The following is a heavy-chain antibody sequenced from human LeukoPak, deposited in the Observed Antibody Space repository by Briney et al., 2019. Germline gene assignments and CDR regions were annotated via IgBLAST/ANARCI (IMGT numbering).Heavy chain of an antibody. CDR1: GFTFSSYW. V-gene: IGHV3-74*01. D-gene: IGHD6-6*01. J-gene: IGHJ4*02. CDR3: ARGYSSSYRIDY. CDR2: INGDGSST. Sequence: GGSLRLSCAASGFTFSSYWMHWVRQAPGMGLVWVSRINGDGSSTSYADSVKGRFTISRDNAKNTLYLQMNSLRAEDTAVYYCARGYSSSYRIDYWGQGTLVTVSS.